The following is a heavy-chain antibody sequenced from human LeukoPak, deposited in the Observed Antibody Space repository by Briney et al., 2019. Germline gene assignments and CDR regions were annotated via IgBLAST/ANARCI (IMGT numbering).Heavy chain of an antibody. CDR2: IIPIFGTA. Sequence: RASVKVSCKASGGTFSSYAISWVRQAPGQGLEWMGGIIPIFGTANYAQKFQGRVTITADESTSTAYMELSSLRSEDTAVYYCARFITMVRGKDAFDIWGQGTMVTVSS. V-gene: IGHV1-69*13. J-gene: IGHJ3*02. D-gene: IGHD3-10*01. CDR3: ARFITMVRGKDAFDI. CDR1: GGTFSSYA.